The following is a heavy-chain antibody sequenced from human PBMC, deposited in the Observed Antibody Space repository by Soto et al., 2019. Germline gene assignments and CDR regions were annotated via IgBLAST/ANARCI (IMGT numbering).Heavy chain of an antibody. CDR3: ARQPVVNAPTYSSYYYGMDV. D-gene: IGHD2-21*01. V-gene: IGHV1-2*04. CDR1: GYTFTGYY. Sequence: ASVKVSCKASGYTFTGYYMHWVRQAPGQGLEWMGWINPNSGGTNYAQKFQGWVTMTRDTSISTAYMELSRLRSDDTAVYYCARQPVVNAPTYSSYYYGMDVWGQGTTVTVSS. J-gene: IGHJ6*02. CDR2: INPNSGGT.